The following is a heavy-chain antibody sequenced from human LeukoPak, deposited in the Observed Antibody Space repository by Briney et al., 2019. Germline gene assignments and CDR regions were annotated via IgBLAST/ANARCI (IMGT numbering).Heavy chain of an antibody. Sequence: PSETLSLTCTVSGGSISSYYWSWIRQPAGKGLEWIGRIYTSGSTNYNPSLKSRVTMSVDTSKNQFSLKLSSVTAADTAVYYCAREMGYSSGWYQRDAFDIWGQGTMVTVSS. CDR2: IYTSGST. CDR3: AREMGYSSGWYQRDAFDI. D-gene: IGHD6-19*01. CDR1: GGSISSYY. V-gene: IGHV4-4*07. J-gene: IGHJ3*02.